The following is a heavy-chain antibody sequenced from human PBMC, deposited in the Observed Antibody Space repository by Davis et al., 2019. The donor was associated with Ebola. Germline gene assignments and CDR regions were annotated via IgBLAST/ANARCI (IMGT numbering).Heavy chain of an antibody. CDR3: ARDTRDYGMDV. J-gene: IGHJ6*04. D-gene: IGHD1-26*01. CDR2: ISGYSSTI. CDR1: GITLSSYS. Sequence: GESLKISCAASGITLSSYSMNWVRQAPGKGLEWVSYISGYSSTISYADSVKGRFTISRDNSKNTLYLQMNSLRAEDTAVYYCARDTRDYGMDVWGKGTTVTVSS. V-gene: IGHV3-48*01.